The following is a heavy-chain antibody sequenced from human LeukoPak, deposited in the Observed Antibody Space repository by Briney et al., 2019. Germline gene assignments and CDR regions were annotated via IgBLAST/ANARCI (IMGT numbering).Heavy chain of an antibody. D-gene: IGHD2/OR15-2a*01. Sequence: GGSLRLSCAASGFTVSSNYMSWVRQAPGKGLEWVSVIYSGGSTYYVDSVKGRFTISRDNSKNTLYLQMNSLRAEDTAVYYCAKDRYYHAFDIWGQGTMVTVSS. CDR3: AKDRYYHAFDI. CDR1: GFTVSSNY. J-gene: IGHJ3*02. CDR2: IYSGGST. V-gene: IGHV3-66*02.